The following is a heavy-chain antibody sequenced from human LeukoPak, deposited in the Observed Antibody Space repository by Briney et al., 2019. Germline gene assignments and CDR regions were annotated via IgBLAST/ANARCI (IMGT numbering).Heavy chain of an antibody. CDR1: GYTLTELS. J-gene: IGHJ4*02. V-gene: IGHV1-24*01. CDR2: FDPEDGET. CDR3: ATQPSWPIVGAPTTLDY. Sequence: GASVTVSCKVSGYTLTELSMHWVRQAPGKGLEWMGGFDPEDGETIYAQKFQGRVTMTEDTSTDTAYMELSSLRSEDTAVYYCATQPSWPIVGAPTTLDYWGQGTLVTVSS. D-gene: IGHD1-26*01.